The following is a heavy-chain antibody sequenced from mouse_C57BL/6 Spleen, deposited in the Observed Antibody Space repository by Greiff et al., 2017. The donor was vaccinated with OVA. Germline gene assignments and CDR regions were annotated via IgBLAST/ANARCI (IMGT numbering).Heavy chain of an antibody. CDR2: ILPGSGST. D-gene: IGHD2-4*01. J-gene: IGHJ3*01. Sequence: VQLQQSGAELMKPGASVKLSCKATGYTFTGYWLEWVKQRPGHGLEWIGEILPGSGSTNDNEKFKGKATFTADTSSNTAYMQLSSLTTEDSAIYYCARRYDYDGAWFAYWGQGTLVTVSA. CDR1: GYTFTGYW. V-gene: IGHV1-9*01. CDR3: ARRYDYDGAWFAY.